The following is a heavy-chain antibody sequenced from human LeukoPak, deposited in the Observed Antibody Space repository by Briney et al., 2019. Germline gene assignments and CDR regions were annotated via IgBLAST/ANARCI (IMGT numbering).Heavy chain of an antibody. CDR2: INHSGST. CDR1: GGSFSGYY. D-gene: IGHD6-19*01. J-gene: IGHJ5*02. CDR3: ARGRRGSGWYIMANWFDP. Sequence: TSETLSLTCAVYGGSFSGYYWSWIRQPPGKGLEWMGEINHSGSTNYNPSLKSRVTISVDTSKNQFSLKLSSVTAADTAVYYCARGRRGSGWYIMANWFDPWGQGTLVTVSS. V-gene: IGHV4-34*01.